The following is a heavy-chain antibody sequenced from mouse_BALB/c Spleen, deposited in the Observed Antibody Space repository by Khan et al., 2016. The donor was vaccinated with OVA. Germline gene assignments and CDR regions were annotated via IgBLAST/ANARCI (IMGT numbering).Heavy chain of an antibody. Sequence: VQLQQSGPGLVKPSQSLSLTCTVTGYSITSNYAWNWIRQFPGNKLEWMGYISYSGLTSYNPSLKSRLSITRDTSKNQFFLQLNSVTTEDTTTDYCARGNYYGYTMDYWDQGTSGTVSS. V-gene: IGHV3-2*02. CDR1: GYSITSNYA. D-gene: IGHD1-1*01. CDR3: ARGNYYGYTMDY. CDR2: ISYSGLT. J-gene: IGHJ4*01.